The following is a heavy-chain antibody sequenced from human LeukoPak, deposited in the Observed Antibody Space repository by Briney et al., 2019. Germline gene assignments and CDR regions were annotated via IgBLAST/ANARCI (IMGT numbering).Heavy chain of an antibody. V-gene: IGHV3-7*03. Sequence: QTGGSLRLSCAASGFTFSSYWMSWVRQAPGKGLEWVANIKQDGSEKYYVDSVKGRFTISRDNAKNSLYLQMNSLRAEDTALYYCAKDISPLGIPDWFDYWGQGTLVTVSS. J-gene: IGHJ4*02. CDR1: GFTFSSYW. D-gene: IGHD7-27*01. CDR3: AKDISPLGIPDWFDY. CDR2: IKQDGSEK.